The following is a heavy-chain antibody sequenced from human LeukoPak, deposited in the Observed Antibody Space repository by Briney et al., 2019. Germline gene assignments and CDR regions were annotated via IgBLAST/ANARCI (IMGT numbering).Heavy chain of an antibody. D-gene: IGHD3-10*01. CDR1: GFTVSSNY. CDR3: AREEYGSGSYAFDI. V-gene: IGHV3-66*01. Sequence: SGGSLRLSCAASGFTVSSNYMSWVRQAPGKGLEWVSVIYSGGSTYYADSVKGRFTISRGNSKNTLYLQMNSLRAEDTAVYYCAREEYGSGSYAFDIWGQGTMVTVSS. CDR2: IYSGGST. J-gene: IGHJ3*02.